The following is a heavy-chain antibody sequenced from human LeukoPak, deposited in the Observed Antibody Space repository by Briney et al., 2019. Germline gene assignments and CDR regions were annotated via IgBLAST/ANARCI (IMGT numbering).Heavy chain of an antibody. CDR1: GFTFSSYA. Sequence: GGSLRLSCAASGFTFSSYAMHWVRQAPGKGLEWVAVISYDGSNKYYADSVKGRFTISRDNSKNTLHLQMNSLRAEDTAVYYCARDGGGSQSHWGQGTLVTVSS. CDR3: ARDGGGSQSH. CDR2: ISYDGSNK. J-gene: IGHJ4*02. V-gene: IGHV3-30-3*01. D-gene: IGHD3-16*01.